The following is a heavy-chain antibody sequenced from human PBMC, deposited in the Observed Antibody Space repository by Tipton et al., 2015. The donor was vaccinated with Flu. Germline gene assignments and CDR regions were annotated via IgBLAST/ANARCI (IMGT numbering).Heavy chain of an antibody. V-gene: IGHV3-30*02. CDR2: IRSDETTE. J-gene: IGHJ4*02. D-gene: IGHD1-26*01. CDR1: GFTFSGYY. CDR3: AKSGGFDS. Sequence: SLRLSCAASGFTFSGYYMSWVRQAPGKGLEWVAHIRSDETTEYADSVKGRFTISRDNSKDMLYLQMNSLRAEDTAVFYCAKSGGFDSWNQGALVIVSS.